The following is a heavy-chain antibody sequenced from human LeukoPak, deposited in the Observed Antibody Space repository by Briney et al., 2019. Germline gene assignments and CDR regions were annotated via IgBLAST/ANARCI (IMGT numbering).Heavy chain of an antibody. CDR2: ISGSGGST. CDR1: GFTFSSYA. Sequence: GASLRHSCAASGFTFSSYAMSWVRQAPGKGLEWVSAISGSGGSTYYADSVKGRFTISRDNSKNTLYLQMNSLRAEDTAVYYCAKVELNWNDEYFQHWGQGTLVTVSS. J-gene: IGHJ1*01. V-gene: IGHV3-23*01. D-gene: IGHD1-1*01. CDR3: AKVELNWNDEYFQH.